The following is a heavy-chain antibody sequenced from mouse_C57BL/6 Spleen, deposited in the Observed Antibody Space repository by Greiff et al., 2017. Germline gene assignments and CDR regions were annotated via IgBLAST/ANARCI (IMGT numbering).Heavy chain of an antibody. CDR1: GYSFTSCYY. CDR2: ISYAGGN. V-gene: IGHV3-6*01. CDR3: ARDDYGRAMDY. Sequence: EVKLVESGPGLVKPSPSLSLTCSVSGYSFTSCYYWNWIRQFLGNQLEWMGYISYAGGNYYNPSLKNRISITRDTSKNQFFLKLNSVTTEDTAKYYCARDDYGRAMDYGGQGTSATVSS. D-gene: IGHD1-1*01. J-gene: IGHJ4*01.